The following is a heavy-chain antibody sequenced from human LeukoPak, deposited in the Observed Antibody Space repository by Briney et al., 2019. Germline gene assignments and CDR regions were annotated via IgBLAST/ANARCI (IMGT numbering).Heavy chain of an antibody. Sequence: GASVKVSCKASGGTFSSYAISWVRQAPAQGLEWMGGIIPIFGTANYAQKFQGRVKITADESTSTAYMELSSLRSEDTAVYYCASKPRDRYNSDFDYWGQGTLVTVSS. V-gene: IGHV1-69*01. CDR1: GGTFSSYA. CDR2: IIPIFGTA. D-gene: IGHD5-24*01. CDR3: ASKPRDRYNSDFDY. J-gene: IGHJ4*02.